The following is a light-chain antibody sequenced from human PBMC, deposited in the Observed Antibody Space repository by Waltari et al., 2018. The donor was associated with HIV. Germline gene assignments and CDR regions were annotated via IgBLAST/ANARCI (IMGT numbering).Light chain of an antibody. V-gene: IGLV2-14*01. CDR3: TSYTNNTVI. Sequence: APKLIIFEVANRPSGISDRFSGSKYGNTASLTISDLHTDDESLYYCTSYTNNTVIFGGGTKLTVL. J-gene: IGLJ2*01. CDR2: EVA.